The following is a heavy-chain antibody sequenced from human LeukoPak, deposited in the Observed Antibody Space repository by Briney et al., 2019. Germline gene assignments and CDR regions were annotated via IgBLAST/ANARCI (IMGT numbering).Heavy chain of an antibody. D-gene: IGHD2-2*01. V-gene: IGHV3-21*03. CDR2: INSDSNYI. J-gene: IGHJ4*02. CDR1: GFTFRSYS. CDR3: TTDDCSSTSCTGY. Sequence: GGSLRLSCAASGFTFRSYSMNWVRQAPGKGLEWVSSINSDSNYIYYADSVQGRFTISRDNAKNSLYLQMNSLKTEDTAVYYCTTDDCSSTSCTGYWGQGTLVTVSS.